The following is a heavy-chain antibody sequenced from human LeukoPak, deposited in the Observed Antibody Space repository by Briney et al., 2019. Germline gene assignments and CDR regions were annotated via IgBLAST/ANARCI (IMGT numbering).Heavy chain of an antibody. D-gene: IGHD2-2*01. CDR2: IYTSGNT. V-gene: IGHV3-53*01. CDR1: GFTVGSNY. Sequence: GGSLRLSCAASGFTVGSNYMSWVRQAPGKTLEWVSIIYTSGNTYYADSVKGRFTISRDNSKNTLYLQMNSLRAEDTAVYYCARPYSTSRDSGYYYVDVWGKGTTVTVSS. CDR3: ARPYSTSRDSGYYYVDV. J-gene: IGHJ6*03.